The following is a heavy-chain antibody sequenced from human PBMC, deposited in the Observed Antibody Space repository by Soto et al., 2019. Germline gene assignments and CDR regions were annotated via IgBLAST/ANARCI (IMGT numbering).Heavy chain of an antibody. D-gene: IGHD6-13*01. V-gene: IGHV3-13*01. CDR2: IGTAGDT. Sequence: GGSLRLSCAASGFTFSSYDMHWVRQATGKGLEWVSAIGTAGDTYYPGSVKGRFTISRENAKNSLYLQMNSLRAEDTAVYYCARDRPPGYSSSRGNGMDVWGQGTTVTVSS. CDR1: GFTFSSYD. J-gene: IGHJ6*02. CDR3: ARDRPPGYSSSRGNGMDV.